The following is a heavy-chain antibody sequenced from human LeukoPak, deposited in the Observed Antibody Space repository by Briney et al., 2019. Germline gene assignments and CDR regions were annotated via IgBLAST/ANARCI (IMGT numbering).Heavy chain of an antibody. CDR3: AKNRGAGSHYYYHMNV. D-gene: IGHD1-26*01. J-gene: IGHJ6*03. CDR2: ISGSGGST. Sequence: GGSLRLSCAASGFTFSSYAMSWVRQAPEKGLEWVSAISGSGGSTYYADSVKGRFTISRDNSKNTLYLQLNSLRVEDTAVYYCAKNRGAGSHYYYHMNVWGKGTTVTVSS. CDR1: GFTFSSYA. V-gene: IGHV3-23*01.